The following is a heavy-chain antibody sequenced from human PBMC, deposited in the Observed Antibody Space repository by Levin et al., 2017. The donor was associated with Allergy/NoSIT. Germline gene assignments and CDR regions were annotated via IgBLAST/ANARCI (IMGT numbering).Heavy chain of an antibody. CDR1: GFPFSDYY. CDR2: IGGSHIYT. V-gene: IGHV3-11*03. J-gene: IGHJ4*02. Sequence: PGGSLRLSCAASGFPFSDYYMSWIRQAPGTGLEWVSYIGGSHIYTKYADSVQGRFTISRDNAKNSLYLQMDSLRAEDTAVYYCARGPGIVASGYFFDDWGRGTLVTVSS. CDR3: ARGPGIVASGYFFDD. D-gene: IGHD6-13*01.